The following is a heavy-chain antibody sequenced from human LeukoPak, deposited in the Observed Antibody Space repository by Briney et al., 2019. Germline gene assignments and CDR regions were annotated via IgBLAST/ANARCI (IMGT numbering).Heavy chain of an antibody. CDR1: GFTFSSYA. CDR3: AKKMGDDYGDYGYFQH. Sequence: GGSLRLSCAASGFTFSSYAMSWVRQAPGKGLEWVSAISGSGGSTYYADSVKGRFTISRDNSKNTLYLQMNSLRAEDTAVYYCAKKMGDDYGDYGYFQHWGQGTLVTVSS. CDR2: ISGSGGST. J-gene: IGHJ1*01. V-gene: IGHV3-23*01. D-gene: IGHD4-17*01.